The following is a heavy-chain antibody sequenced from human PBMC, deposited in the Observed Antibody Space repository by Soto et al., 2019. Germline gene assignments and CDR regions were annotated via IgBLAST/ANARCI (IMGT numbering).Heavy chain of an antibody. Sequence: SETLSLTCTVSGGSVSSASSYWSWIRQPPGKGLEWIGFIYYTGITNYIPSLKSRVTTSLDTSKNQFSLQLTSVTAADTAVYYCARGPPPNWFDPWGQGTLVTVSS. CDR1: GGSVSSASSY. CDR3: ARGPPPNWFDP. V-gene: IGHV4-61*01. CDR2: IYYTGIT. J-gene: IGHJ5*02.